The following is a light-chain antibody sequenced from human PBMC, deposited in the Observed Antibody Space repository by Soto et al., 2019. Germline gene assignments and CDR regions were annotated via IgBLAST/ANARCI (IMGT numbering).Light chain of an antibody. V-gene: IGLV2-11*01. CDR3: CSYAGSYTYV. CDR1: SSDVGGYSY. CDR2: DVS. J-gene: IGLJ1*01. Sequence: QSVLTQPRSVSGSPGQSVTISCTGTSSDVGGYSYVSWYQQHPGKAPKLMIYDVSKRPSGVLDRFSGSKSGNTASLTISGLQAEDEADYYCCSYAGSYTYVFGTGTKVTVL.